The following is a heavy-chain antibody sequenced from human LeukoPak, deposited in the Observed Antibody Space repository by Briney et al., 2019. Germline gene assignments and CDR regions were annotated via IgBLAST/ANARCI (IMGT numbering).Heavy chain of an antibody. CDR3: AKDLGGSATTV. CDR1: GFTFADHV. CDR2: ISWSGDRM. Sequence: PGRSLRLSCAASGFTFADHVMHWVRQAPGNGLEWVSSISWSGDRMGYADAVKGRFTISRDNAKNSLFLQLNSLRVEDTALYYCAKDLGGSATTVWGQGTLVTVSS. D-gene: IGHD2-2*01. J-gene: IGHJ4*02. V-gene: IGHV3-9*01.